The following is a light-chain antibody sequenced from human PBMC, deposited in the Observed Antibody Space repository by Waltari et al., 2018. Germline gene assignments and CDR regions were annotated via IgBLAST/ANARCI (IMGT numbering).Light chain of an antibody. Sequence: ILMTQSPDSLAVSLGERATINCKSSQSVLYSSNNLNYLAWYQQKPGQPPKLLLYWASTRESGVPDRFSGSASETDFTLTISSLQAEDVAVYFCQQFYSTPITFGQGTRLEI. CDR1: QSVLYSSNNLNY. CDR3: QQFYSTPIT. CDR2: WAS. V-gene: IGKV4-1*01. J-gene: IGKJ5*01.